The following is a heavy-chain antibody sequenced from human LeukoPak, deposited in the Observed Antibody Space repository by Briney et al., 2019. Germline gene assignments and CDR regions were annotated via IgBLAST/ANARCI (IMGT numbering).Heavy chain of an antibody. J-gene: IGHJ5*02. V-gene: IGHV3-73*01. CDR3: TRRIAVAGDNWFDP. CDR2: IRSKANSYAT. Sequence: GGSLSLSCAASGLTFSGSAMHWVRQASGKGLEWVGRIRSKANSYATAYAASVKGRFTISRDDSKNTAYLQMNSLKTEDTAVYYCTRRIAVAGDNWFDPWGQGTLVTVSS. CDR1: GLTFSGSA. D-gene: IGHD6-19*01.